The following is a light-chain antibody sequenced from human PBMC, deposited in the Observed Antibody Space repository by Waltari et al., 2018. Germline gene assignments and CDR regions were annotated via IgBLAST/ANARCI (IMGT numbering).Light chain of an antibody. CDR3: ATWDDSLSAVV. V-gene: IGLV1-51*01. CDR1: TPNIGSLY. J-gene: IGLJ2*01. Sequence: QSVFTPPPSVSAAPAQTFTISCPGSTPNIGSLYVFRYQQLPRTAPKLLIYDNNKRPSGIPDRFSGSKSGTSATLGITGLQTGDEADYYCATWDDSLSAVVFGGGTKLAVL. CDR2: DNN.